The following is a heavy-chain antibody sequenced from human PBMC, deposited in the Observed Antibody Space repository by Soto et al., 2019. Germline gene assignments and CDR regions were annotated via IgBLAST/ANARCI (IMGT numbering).Heavy chain of an antibody. J-gene: IGHJ4*02. CDR2: IYYSGST. V-gene: IGHV4-31*03. CDR3: ARGGIAAAAPPDY. D-gene: IGHD6-13*01. CDR1: GGSVCSGGYY. Sequence: NPSESLSLTGTVSGGSVCSGGYYWSWIRQHPGKGLEWIGYIYYSGSTYYNPSLKSRVTISVDTSKNQFSRKLSSVTAADTAVYYCARGGIAAAAPPDYWGQGTLVTVSS.